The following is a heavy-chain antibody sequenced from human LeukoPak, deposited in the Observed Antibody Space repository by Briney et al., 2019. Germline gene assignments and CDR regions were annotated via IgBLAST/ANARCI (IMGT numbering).Heavy chain of an antibody. CDR3: ARGRSRTIGLDY. CDR1: GGTFSSYA. V-gene: IGHV1-46*01. Sequence: ASVKVSCKASGGTFSSYAISWVRQAPGQGLEWMGIINPSDGTTTYAQTFQGRFTMTRDTSTSTVYMELSSLRSEDTAVYYCARGRSRTIGLDYWGQGTLVTVSS. CDR2: INPSDGTT. D-gene: IGHD4/OR15-4a*01. J-gene: IGHJ4*02.